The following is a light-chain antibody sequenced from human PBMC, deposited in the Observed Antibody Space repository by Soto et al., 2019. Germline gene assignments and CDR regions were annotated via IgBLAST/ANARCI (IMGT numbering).Light chain of an antibody. Sequence: EIVLTQSPGTLSLSPGERATLSCRASQSVASNYLAWYQQKAGQAPRLLIFGASSRATGVPDRFSGSGSGTDFTLTISRLEPEDLAVYYCRQYGSSPSFTFGQGTKLEIK. CDR3: RQYGSSPSFT. J-gene: IGKJ2*01. V-gene: IGKV3-20*01. CDR2: GAS. CDR1: QSVASNY.